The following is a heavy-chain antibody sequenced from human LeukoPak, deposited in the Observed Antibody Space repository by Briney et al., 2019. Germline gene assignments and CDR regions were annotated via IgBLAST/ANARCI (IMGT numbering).Heavy chain of an antibody. CDR3: ARLRYQLPPDS. Sequence: GASLKISCQATASTFKSHWIAWVREVPGRGLEWMGTIYPGDSETNYSPSFQGQVTFSVDKSIYTAYLQWRSLEASDTGIYFCARLRYQLPPDSWGQGTLVTVSS. CDR1: ASTFKSHW. J-gene: IGHJ4*02. V-gene: IGHV5-51*01. D-gene: IGHD2-2*01. CDR2: IYPGDSET.